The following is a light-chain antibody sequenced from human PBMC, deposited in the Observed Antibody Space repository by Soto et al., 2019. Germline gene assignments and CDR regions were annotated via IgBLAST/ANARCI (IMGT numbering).Light chain of an antibody. J-gene: IGKJ5*01. CDR2: EAS. V-gene: IGKV1-5*03. CDR1: QSISSW. Sequence: DIPMTQSPSTLSASVGDRVTITCRASQSISSWLAWYQQKPGRAPNLLIYEASILETGVPSRFSGSGSGTDFTLTISSLQPDDFATYYCRHYYSYPISFGQGTRLEMK. CDR3: RHYYSYPIS.